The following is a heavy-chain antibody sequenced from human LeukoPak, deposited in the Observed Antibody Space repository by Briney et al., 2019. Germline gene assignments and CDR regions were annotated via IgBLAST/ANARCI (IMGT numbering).Heavy chain of an antibody. V-gene: IGHV3-30-3*01. CDR2: ISYDGSNK. J-gene: IGHJ4*02. D-gene: IGHD4-17*01. CDR3: ARDLRYDYGDYSYSY. CDR1: GFTFSSYA. Sequence: GRSLRLSCAASGFTFSSYAMHWVRQAPGKGLEWVAVISYDGSNKYYADSVKGRFTIPRDNSKNTLYLQMNSLRAEDTAVYYCARDLRYDYGDYSYSYWGQGTLVTVSS.